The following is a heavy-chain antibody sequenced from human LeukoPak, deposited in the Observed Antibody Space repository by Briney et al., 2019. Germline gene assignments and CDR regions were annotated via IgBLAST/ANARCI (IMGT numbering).Heavy chain of an antibody. J-gene: IGHJ4*02. CDR3: AREGREAAADY. V-gene: IGHV3-23*01. D-gene: IGHD6-13*01. Sequence: GGSLRLSCAASGFTFSSSAMTWVRQAPGKGLEWVSSISDSGGSTLYADSVKGRFTISRDNSKNTLYLQMNSLRADDTAVYYCAREGREAAADYWGQGNLVTVSS. CDR2: ISDSGGST. CDR1: GFTFSSSA.